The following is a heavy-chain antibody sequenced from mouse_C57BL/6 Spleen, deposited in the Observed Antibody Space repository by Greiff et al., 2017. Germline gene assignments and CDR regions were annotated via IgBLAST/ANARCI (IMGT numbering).Heavy chain of an antibody. CDR2: ISYDGSN. Sequence: EVKLVESGPGLVKPSQSLSLTCSVTGYSITSGYYWNWIRQFPGNKLEWMGYISYDGSNNYNPSLKNRISITRDTSKNQFFLKLNSVTTEDTATYYCARDSGSSYYWYFDVWGTGTTVTVSS. J-gene: IGHJ1*03. CDR1: GYSITSGYY. V-gene: IGHV3-6*01. CDR3: ARDSGSSYYWYFDV. D-gene: IGHD1-1*01.